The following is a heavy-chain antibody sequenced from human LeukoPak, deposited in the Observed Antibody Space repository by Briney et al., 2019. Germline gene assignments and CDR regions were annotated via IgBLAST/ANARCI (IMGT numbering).Heavy chain of an antibody. CDR1: GYTLTELS. V-gene: IGHV1-24*01. Sequence: ASVKASCKVSGYTLTELSMHWVRQAPGKGLEWMGGFDPEDGETIYAQKFQGRVTMTEDTSTDTAYMELSSLRSEDTAVYYCATVPRYNWNYDYWGQGTLVTVSS. J-gene: IGHJ4*02. CDR2: FDPEDGET. D-gene: IGHD1-20*01. CDR3: ATVPRYNWNYDY.